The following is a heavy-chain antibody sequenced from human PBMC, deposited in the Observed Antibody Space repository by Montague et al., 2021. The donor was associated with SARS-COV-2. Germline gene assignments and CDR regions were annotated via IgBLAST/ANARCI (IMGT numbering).Heavy chain of an antibody. CDR3: AREDGLGPYKGYAFDI. CDR1: GDSVSGDTVS. J-gene: IGHJ3*02. Sequence: CAISGDSVSGDTVSWNWIRQSPSRGLEWLGRTYYRSRWFDHYEVXMKGRISIKADTSKNQFSLQLDSVTPEDTDLYYCAREDGLGPYKGYAFDIWGQGTLATVSS. V-gene: IGHV6-1*01. D-gene: IGHD3-10*01. CDR2: TYYRSRWFD.